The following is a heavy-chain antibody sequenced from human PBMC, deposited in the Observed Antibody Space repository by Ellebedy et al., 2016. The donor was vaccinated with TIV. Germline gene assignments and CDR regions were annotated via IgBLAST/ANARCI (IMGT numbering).Heavy chain of an antibody. CDR3: ARYNCEQQLVFLGTADLYYYYGMDV. D-gene: IGHD6-13*01. Sequence: ASVKVSCXASGYTFTSYDINWVRQATGQGLEWMGWMNPNSGNTNYAQKLQGRVTMTTDTSTSTAYMELRSLRSDDTAVYYCARYNCEQQLVFLGTADLYYYYGMDVWGQGTTVTVSS. CDR1: GYTFTSYD. V-gene: IGHV1-18*01. J-gene: IGHJ6*02. CDR2: MNPNSGNT.